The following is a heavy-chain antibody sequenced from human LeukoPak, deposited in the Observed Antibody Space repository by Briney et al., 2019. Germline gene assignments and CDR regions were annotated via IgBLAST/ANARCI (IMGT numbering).Heavy chain of an antibody. J-gene: IGHJ6*03. D-gene: IGHD6-19*01. CDR1: GYTFTSYG. Sequence: ASVKVSCKASGYTFTSYGISWVRQAPGQGLEWMGWISAYNGNTNYAQKLQGRVTMTTDTSTSTAYMELRSLRSDDTAVYYCAGNTSPGYSSGWYSVYYYYYMDVWGKGTTVTVSS. CDR2: ISAYNGNT. V-gene: IGHV1-18*01. CDR3: AGNTSPGYSSGWYSVYYYYYMDV.